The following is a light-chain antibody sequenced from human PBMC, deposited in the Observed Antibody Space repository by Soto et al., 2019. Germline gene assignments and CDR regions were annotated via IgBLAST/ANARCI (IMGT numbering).Light chain of an antibody. CDR1: QSVSSSY. Sequence: EIVLTQSPGTLSLPPGERATLSCRASQSVSSSYLAWYQQKPGQAPRLLIYGASSRATGIPDRFSGSGSGTDFTLTIRRLEPEDFAVYYCRQYGTFFGPGTKVDIK. V-gene: IGKV3-20*01. CDR2: GAS. J-gene: IGKJ3*01. CDR3: RQYGTF.